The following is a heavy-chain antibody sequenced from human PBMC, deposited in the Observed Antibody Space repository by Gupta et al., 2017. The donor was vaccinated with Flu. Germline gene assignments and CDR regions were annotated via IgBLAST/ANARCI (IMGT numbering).Heavy chain of an antibody. CDR1: GFTFNNYE. Sequence: GFTFNNYEMNWVRQAPGKGLEWVSYISTSGTTTYYADSVKGRFTISRDNAKNSVYLQMNSLRAEDTAVYYCARRPRIGLDYWCQGALVTVSS. CDR3: ARRPRIGLDY. D-gene: IGHD1-26*01. J-gene: IGHJ4*02. CDR2: ISTSGTTT. V-gene: IGHV3-48*03.